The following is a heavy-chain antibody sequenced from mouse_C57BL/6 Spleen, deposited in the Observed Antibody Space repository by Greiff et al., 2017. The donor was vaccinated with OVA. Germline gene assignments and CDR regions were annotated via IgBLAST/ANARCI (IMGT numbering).Heavy chain of an antibody. CDR1: GFSLTSYG. V-gene: IGHV2-2*01. J-gene: IGHJ1*03. D-gene: IGHD1-1*01. CDR2: IWSGGST. Sequence: VQLQESGPGLVQPSQSLSIPCTVSGFSLTSYGVHWVRQSPGTGLEWLGVIWSGGSTDSNAAFISRLSISKDNSKSQVFFKMNSLQADDTAIYYCARGSSPWYFDVWGTGTTVTVSS. CDR3: ARGSSPWYFDV.